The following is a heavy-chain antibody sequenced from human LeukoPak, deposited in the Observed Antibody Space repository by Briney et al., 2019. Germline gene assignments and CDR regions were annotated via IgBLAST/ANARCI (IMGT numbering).Heavy chain of an antibody. CDR1: GFSFTNYW. V-gene: IGHV3-7*01. D-gene: IGHD3-16*01. CDR2: IKQDGREK. CDR3: AREMPFGDSFDY. Sequence: GGALTLSCAAPGFSFTNYWMSSVRQAPGQGLEWVAKIKQDGREKYYVDSMKGRFTISRDNAKNSLYLQLNSLRAEDTAVYYCAREMPFGDSFDYWGQGALVTVSS. J-gene: IGHJ4*02.